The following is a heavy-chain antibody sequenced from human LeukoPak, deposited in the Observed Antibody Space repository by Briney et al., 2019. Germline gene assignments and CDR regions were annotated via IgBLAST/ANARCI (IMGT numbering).Heavy chain of an antibody. J-gene: IGHJ3*02. V-gene: IGHV3-11*04. D-gene: IGHD5-24*01. CDR3: ARDLQRWLQLGAFDI. Sequence: PGGSLRLSCAASGFTFSDYYMSWLRQAPGKGLEWVSYISSSGSTIYYADSVKGRFTISRDNAKNSLYLQMNSLRAEDTAVYYCARDLQRWLQLGAFDIWGQGTMVTVSS. CDR2: ISSSGSTI. CDR1: GFTFSDYY.